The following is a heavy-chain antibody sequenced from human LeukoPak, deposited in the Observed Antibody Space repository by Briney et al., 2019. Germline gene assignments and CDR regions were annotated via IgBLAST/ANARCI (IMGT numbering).Heavy chain of an antibody. Sequence: GGSLRLSCAASGFTVSNKYMSWVRQAPGKGLEWVAVIWYDGSNKYYADSVKGRFTISRDNSKNTLYLQMNSLRAEDTAVYYCARDKGPRGRGYFDYWGQGTLVTVSS. CDR1: GFTVSNKY. J-gene: IGHJ4*02. D-gene: IGHD2-15*01. V-gene: IGHV3-33*08. CDR2: IWYDGSNK. CDR3: ARDKGPRGRGYFDY.